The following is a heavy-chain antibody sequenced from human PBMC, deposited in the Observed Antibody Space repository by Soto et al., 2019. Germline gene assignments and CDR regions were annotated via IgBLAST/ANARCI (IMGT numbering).Heavy chain of an antibody. CDR3: ARGRYCLTGRCFPNWFDS. Sequence: SETLSLTCSVSGDSISTADYFWAWIRQPPGQALEYIGYIYKSATTYYNPSFESRVAISLDTSKSQFSLNVTSVTVADTAVYFCARGRYCLTGRCFPNWFDSWGQGTLVTVSS. D-gene: IGHD2-15*01. CDR2: IYKSATT. V-gene: IGHV4-30-4*01. J-gene: IGHJ5*01. CDR1: GDSISTADYF.